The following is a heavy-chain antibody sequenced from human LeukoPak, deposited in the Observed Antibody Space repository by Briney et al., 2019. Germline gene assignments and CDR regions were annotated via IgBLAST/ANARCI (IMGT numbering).Heavy chain of an antibody. D-gene: IGHD1-26*01. Sequence: GASVKVSCKASGYTFTSYDINWVRQATGQGLEWMGWMNPNSGNTGYAQKFQGRVTMTRDTSTSTVYMELSSLRSEDTAVYYCARASGSYYGTHYFDYWGQGTLVTVSS. CDR2: MNPNSGNT. CDR3: ARASGSYYGTHYFDY. CDR1: GYTFTSYD. J-gene: IGHJ4*02. V-gene: IGHV1-8*01.